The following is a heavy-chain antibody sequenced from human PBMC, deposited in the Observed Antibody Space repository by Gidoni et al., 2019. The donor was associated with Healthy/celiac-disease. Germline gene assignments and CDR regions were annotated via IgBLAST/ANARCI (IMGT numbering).Heavy chain of an antibody. Sequence: QVQLQQWGAGLLKPSETLSLTCAVYGGSFSGYYWSWIRQPPGKGLEWIGEINHSGSTNYNPSLKSRVTISVDTSKNQFSLKLSSVTAADTAVYYCASPYGDYWYFDLWGRGTLVTVSS. J-gene: IGHJ2*01. CDR2: INHSGST. V-gene: IGHV4-34*01. D-gene: IGHD4-17*01. CDR3: ASPYGDYWYFDL. CDR1: GGSFSGYY.